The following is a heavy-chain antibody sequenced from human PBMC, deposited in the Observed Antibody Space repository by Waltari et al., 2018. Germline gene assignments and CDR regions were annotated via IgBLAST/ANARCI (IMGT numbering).Heavy chain of an antibody. CDR3: AKESGDSNFDY. Sequence: QVQLVESGGGVVQPGGSLRLSCEASGFTFSSYGMHWFRQAPGKGLEWVAFIRYDGSNKYYADSVKGRFTISRDNSKNTLYLQMNSLRAEDTAVYYCAKESGDSNFDYWGQGTLVTVSS. CDR1: GFTFSSYG. V-gene: IGHV3-30*02. J-gene: IGHJ4*02. CDR2: IRYDGSNK. D-gene: IGHD4-17*01.